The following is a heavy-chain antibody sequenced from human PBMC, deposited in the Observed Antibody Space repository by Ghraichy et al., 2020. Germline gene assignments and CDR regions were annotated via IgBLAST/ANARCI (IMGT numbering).Heavy chain of an antibody. V-gene: IGHV1-24*01. Sequence: ASVKVSCKVSGYTLTELSMHWVRQAPGKGLEWMGGFDPEDGETIYAQKFQGRVTMTEDTSTDTAYMELSSLRSEDTAVYYCATWRGLRRYFDWLEGGMDVWGQGTTVTVSS. J-gene: IGHJ6*02. D-gene: IGHD3-9*01. CDR3: ATWRGLRRYFDWLEGGMDV. CDR2: FDPEDGET. CDR1: GYTLTELS.